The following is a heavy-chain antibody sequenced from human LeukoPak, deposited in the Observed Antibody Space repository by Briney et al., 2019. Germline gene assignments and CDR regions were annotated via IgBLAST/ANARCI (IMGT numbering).Heavy chain of an antibody. CDR2: IYTSGST. Sequence: SQTLSLTCTVSGGSISSGSYYWSWIRQPAGKGLEWIGRIYTSGSTNYNPSLKSRVTISVDTSKNQFSLKLSSVTAADTAVYYCAREGGYDFWSGYPNGLDYWGQGTLVTVSS. D-gene: IGHD3-3*01. V-gene: IGHV4-61*02. CDR1: GGSISSGSYY. J-gene: IGHJ4*02. CDR3: AREGGYDFWSGYPNGLDY.